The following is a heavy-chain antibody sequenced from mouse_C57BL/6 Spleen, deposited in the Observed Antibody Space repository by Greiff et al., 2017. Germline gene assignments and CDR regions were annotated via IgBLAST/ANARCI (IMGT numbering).Heavy chain of an antibody. J-gene: IGHJ2*01. Sequence: VQLQQSGAELVRPGASVTLSCKASGYTFTDYEMHWVKQTPVHGLEWIGAIDPETGGTAYNQKFKGKAILTADKSSSTAYMELRSLTSEDSAVYYCTRSGLLLRYFDYWGQGTTLTVSS. CDR1: GYTFTDYE. CDR2: IDPETGGT. V-gene: IGHV1-15*01. D-gene: IGHD1-1*01. CDR3: TRSGLLLRYFDY.